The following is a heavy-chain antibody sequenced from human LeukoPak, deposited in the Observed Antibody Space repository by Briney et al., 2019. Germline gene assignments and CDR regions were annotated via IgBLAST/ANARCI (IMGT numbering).Heavy chain of an antibody. J-gene: IGHJ4*02. CDR2: IYYRGST. CDR1: GGSISSGGYY. V-gene: IGHV4-31*03. CDR3: ARESRDGYHYYFDY. D-gene: IGHD5-24*01. Sequence: SETLSLTCTVSGGSISSGGYYLSWIRQHPGKGLEWIGYIYYRGSTYYNPSLKSRVTISVDTSRNQFSLKLSSVTAADTAAYYCARESRDGYHYYFDYWGQGTLVTVSS.